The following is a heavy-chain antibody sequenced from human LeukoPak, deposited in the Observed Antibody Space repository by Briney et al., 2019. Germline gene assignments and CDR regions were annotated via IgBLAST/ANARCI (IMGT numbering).Heavy chain of an antibody. D-gene: IGHD3-10*01. CDR2: ISSSSSYI. V-gene: IGHV3-21*01. CDR1: GLTFSSYS. J-gene: IGHJ6*02. Sequence: PGGSLTLSCSTSGLTFSSYSMNVVRQAPGKVLEWVSSISSSSSYIYYADSVKGRFTISRDNAKNSLYLQMNSLRAEDTAVYYCARDSFDYYGSGSYYQCYYYGMDVWGQGTTVTVSS. CDR3: ARDSFDYYGSGSYYQCYYYGMDV.